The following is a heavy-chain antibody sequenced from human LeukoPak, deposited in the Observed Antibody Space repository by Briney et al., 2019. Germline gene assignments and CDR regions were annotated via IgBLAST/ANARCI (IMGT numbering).Heavy chain of an antibody. Sequence: GGSLRLSCAASGFTFSSYAMSWVRQAPGKGLEWVSAISGSGGSTYYADSVRGRFTISRDNSKNTLYLQMNSLRAEDTAVYYCAKVGYCSSTSCYAFDIWGQGTMVTVSS. CDR3: AKVGYCSSTSCYAFDI. J-gene: IGHJ3*02. D-gene: IGHD2-2*01. CDR1: GFTFSSYA. V-gene: IGHV3-23*01. CDR2: ISGSGGST.